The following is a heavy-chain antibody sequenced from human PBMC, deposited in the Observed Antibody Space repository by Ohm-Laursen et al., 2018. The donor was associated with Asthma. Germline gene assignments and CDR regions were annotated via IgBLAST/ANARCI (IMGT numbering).Heavy chain of an antibody. CDR3: ARVILTGAAGAFDI. D-gene: IGHD7-27*01. Sequence: VASVKVSCKASGYTFTSYGISWVRQAPGQGLEWMGWISAYNGNTNYAQKLQGRVTMTTDTSTSTAYMELRSLRSDDTAVYYCARVILTGAAGAFDIWGQGTMVTVSS. J-gene: IGHJ3*02. CDR1: GYTFTSYG. V-gene: IGHV1-18*01. CDR2: ISAYNGNT.